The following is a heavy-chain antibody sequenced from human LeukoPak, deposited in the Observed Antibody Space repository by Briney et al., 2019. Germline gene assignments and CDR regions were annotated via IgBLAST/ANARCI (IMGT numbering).Heavy chain of an antibody. CDR2: INQGGST. CDR1: GGSFSGYY. CDR3: ARGWVVTAYAPFDP. Sequence: SQTLSLTCAVYGGSFSGYYWTWIRQTPGKGLEWIGGINQGGSTNYNPSLRSRVTLSVDTSKNQFSLRLRSVSAADTAVYYCARGWVVTAYAPFDPWGQGTLVIVSS. J-gene: IGHJ5*02. V-gene: IGHV4-34*01. D-gene: IGHD2-21*02.